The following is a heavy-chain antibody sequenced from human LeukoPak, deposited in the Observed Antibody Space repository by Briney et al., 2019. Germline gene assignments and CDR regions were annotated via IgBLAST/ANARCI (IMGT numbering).Heavy chain of an antibody. D-gene: IGHD5-18*01. CDR2: IYPRDGST. CDR3: ARAVDTAMTFDY. J-gene: IGHJ4*02. CDR1: GYTFTSNY. Sequence: ASVKVSCKASGYTFTSNYIHWVRQAPGQGLEWMGMIYPRDGSTSYAQKFQGRVTVTRDTSTSTVHMELSGLRSEDTAVYYCARAVDTAMTFDYWGQGTLVTVSS. V-gene: IGHV1-46*01.